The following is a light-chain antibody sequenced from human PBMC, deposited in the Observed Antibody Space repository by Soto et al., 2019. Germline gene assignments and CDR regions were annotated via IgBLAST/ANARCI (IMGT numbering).Light chain of an antibody. CDR3: CSYAGSRYV. CDR2: DVS. V-gene: IGLV2-11*01. J-gene: IGLJ1*01. CDR1: SSDVGGYNY. Sequence: QSALTQPRSVSGSPGQSVTISCTGTSSDVGGYNYVSWYQQHPGKAPKLMIYDVSKRPSGVPDRFSGSKSSNTAYLNNSGLQAEDEADYYCCSYAGSRYVFGTGTKLTAL.